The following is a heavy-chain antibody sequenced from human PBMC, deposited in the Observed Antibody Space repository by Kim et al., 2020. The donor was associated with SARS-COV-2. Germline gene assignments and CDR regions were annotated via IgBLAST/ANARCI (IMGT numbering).Heavy chain of an antibody. CDR1: GCTFTSYE. J-gene: IGHJ4*02. D-gene: IGHD3-22*01. CDR3: TRGSMRASPQFDF. Sequence: ASVKVSCKASGCTFTSYEINWVRQATGQGLEWMGWMNPNSGDTGYIQNFQGRVTMTRDTSIGTAYMELSSLRSDDTAVHYCTRGSMRASPQFDFWGQGTLVTVSS. CDR2: MNPNSGDT. V-gene: IGHV1-8*01.